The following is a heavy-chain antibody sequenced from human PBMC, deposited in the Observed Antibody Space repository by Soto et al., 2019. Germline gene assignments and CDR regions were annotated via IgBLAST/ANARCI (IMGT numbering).Heavy chain of an antibody. CDR1: GFTFSSYA. D-gene: IGHD3-22*01. J-gene: IGHJ4*02. V-gene: IGHV3-30-3*01. CDR2: ISYDGSNK. Sequence: GGSLRLSCAASGFTFSSYAMHWVRQAPGKGLEWVAVISYDGSNKYYADSVKRRFTISRDNSKNTLYLQMNSLRAEDTAVYYCARDLTMIVTKIDYWGQGTLVTVSS. CDR3: ARDLTMIVTKIDY.